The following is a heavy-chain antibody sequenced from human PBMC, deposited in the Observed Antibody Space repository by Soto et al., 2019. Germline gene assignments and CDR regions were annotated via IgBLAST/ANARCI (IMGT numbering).Heavy chain of an antibody. D-gene: IGHD6-13*01. CDR3: ASGASRWYPYFFDS. Sequence: QAQVVQSGAEVRKPGSSVKLACKASEGTFNSYAIAWVRRAPGQGLEWMGGIIPYYNTLNYAQKFQDRVTIHAYDSTNTVSMELSSLRSDDTAVYFCASGASRWYPYFFDSWAQGTLVTVSS. J-gene: IGHJ4*02. CDR2: IIPYYNTL. CDR1: EGTFNSYA. V-gene: IGHV1-69*01.